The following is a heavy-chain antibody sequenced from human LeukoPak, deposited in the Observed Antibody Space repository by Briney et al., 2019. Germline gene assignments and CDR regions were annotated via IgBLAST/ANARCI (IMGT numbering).Heavy chain of an antibody. D-gene: IGHD5-18*01. V-gene: IGHV3-48*01. CDR1: GFTFSSYS. Sequence: GGSLRLSCAASGFTFSSYSMNWVRQAPGKGLERVSYISSSSSTIYYAHSVRGRFTISRDNAKNSLYLQMNSLRVEDTAVYYCARDGDEYSYGYGDAFDIWGQGTMVTVSS. CDR3: ARDGDEYSYGYGDAFDI. J-gene: IGHJ3*02. CDR2: ISSSSSTI.